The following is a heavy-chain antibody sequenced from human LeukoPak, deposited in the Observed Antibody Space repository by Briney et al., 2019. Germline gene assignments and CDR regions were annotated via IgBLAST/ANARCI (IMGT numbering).Heavy chain of an antibody. CDR3: ARGTLYSGWSYYFDY. D-gene: IGHD6-19*01. CDR1: GYTFTNYG. Sequence: ASVKVSCKASGYTFTNYGVSWVRQAPGQGLEWMGWISGHNGDTNYAQKLQGRVSMTTDTATSTAYMELRSLRSDDTAMYYCARGTLYSGWSYYFDYWGQGSQVTVSS. J-gene: IGHJ4*02. V-gene: IGHV1-18*01. CDR2: ISGHNGDT.